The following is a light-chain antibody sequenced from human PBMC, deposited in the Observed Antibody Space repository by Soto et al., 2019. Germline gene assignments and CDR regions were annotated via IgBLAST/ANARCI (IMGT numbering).Light chain of an antibody. CDR1: QSVRSNF. CDR3: QRYDTLRT. CDR2: GAS. V-gene: IGKV3-20*01. Sequence: EIVLTQSPGTLSLSPGERATLSCRASQSVRSNFLAWYQQKPGQAPRLLIYGASNRATGIPDRFSGSGSGTDFTLTITRLEAEDFAMYYCQRYDTLRTFGQGTNLDI. J-gene: IGKJ1*01.